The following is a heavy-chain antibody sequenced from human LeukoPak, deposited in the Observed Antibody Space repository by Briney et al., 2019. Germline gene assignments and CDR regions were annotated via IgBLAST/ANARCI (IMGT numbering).Heavy chain of an antibody. D-gene: IGHD1-26*01. J-gene: IGHJ4*02. Sequence: PSETLSLTCTVSGGSISSYYWSWIRQPAGKGLEWIGRIYTSGSTNYNPSLKSRVTMSVDTSKNQFSLKLSSVTAADTAVYYCARAQSVVGAAYYFDYWGQGTLVTVSS. CDR2: IYTSGST. CDR1: GGSISSYY. CDR3: ARAQSVVGAAYYFDY. V-gene: IGHV4-4*07.